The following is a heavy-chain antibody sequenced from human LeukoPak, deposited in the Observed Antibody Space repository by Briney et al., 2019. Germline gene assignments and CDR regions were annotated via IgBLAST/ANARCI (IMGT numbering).Heavy chain of an antibody. V-gene: IGHV4-59*08. Sequence: SETLSLTCTVSGGTISSYYWSWIRQPPGKGLEWIAYIDYSGSTNYNPSLKSRVTISVDASKNQFSLNLASVTAADTAVYYCASHRHNGGHHFWGQGTLVTVSS. CDR1: GGTISSYY. D-gene: IGHD3-16*01. J-gene: IGHJ4*02. CDR3: ASHRHNGGHHF. CDR2: IDYSGST.